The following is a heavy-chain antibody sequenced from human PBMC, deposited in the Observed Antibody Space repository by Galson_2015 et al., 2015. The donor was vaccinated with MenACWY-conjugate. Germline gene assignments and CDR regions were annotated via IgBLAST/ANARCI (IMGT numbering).Heavy chain of an antibody. J-gene: IGHJ4*02. CDR3: ARGGRGYSYGLGY. D-gene: IGHD5-18*01. V-gene: IGHV3-48*04. CDR1: GFTFSSYS. CDR2: ISSSSSTI. Sequence: SLRLSCAASGFTFSSYSMNWVRQAPGKGLEWVSYISSSSSTIYYADSVKGRFTISSDNAKNSLYLQMNSLRAEDTAVYYCARGGRGYSYGLGYWGQGTLVTVSP.